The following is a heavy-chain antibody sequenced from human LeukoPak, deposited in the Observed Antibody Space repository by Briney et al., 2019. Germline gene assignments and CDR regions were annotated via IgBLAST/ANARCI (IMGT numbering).Heavy chain of an antibody. CDR2: INHSGST. CDR3: ARVRVAAAGRYYYSGMDV. J-gene: IGHJ6*02. Sequence: SETLSLTCAVYGGSFSGYYWSWIRQPPGKGLEWIGEINHSGSTNYNPSLKSRVTISVDTSKNQFSLKLSSVTAADTAVYYCARVRVAAAGRYYYSGMDVWGQGTTVTVSS. D-gene: IGHD6-13*01. CDR1: GGSFSGYY. V-gene: IGHV4-34*01.